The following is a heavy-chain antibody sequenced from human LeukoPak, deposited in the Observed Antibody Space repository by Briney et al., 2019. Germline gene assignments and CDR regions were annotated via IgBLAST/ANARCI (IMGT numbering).Heavy chain of an antibody. D-gene: IGHD2-21*01. V-gene: IGHV3-21*01. Sequence: GGSLRLSCAASGFTFSSYSMNWVRQAPGKGLEWVSSISSSGSYIYYADSGKGGFTISRDNAKNSPYLEMTSLRAEDTAVDYGARGALALWWEPPPPDYWGQGTLVTVSS. J-gene: IGHJ4*02. CDR3: ARGALALWWEPPPPDY. CDR2: ISSSGSYI. CDR1: GFTFSSYS.